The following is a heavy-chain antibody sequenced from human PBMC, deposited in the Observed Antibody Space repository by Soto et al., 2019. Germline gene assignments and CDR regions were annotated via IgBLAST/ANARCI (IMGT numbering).Heavy chain of an antibody. J-gene: IGHJ6*02. V-gene: IGHV3-30*18. CDR2: ISYDGSNK. Sequence: QVQLVESGGGVVQPGRSLRLSCAASGFTFSSYGMHWVRQAPGQGLEWVAVISYDGSNKYYADSVKGRFTISRDNSKNTLYLQMNSLRAEDTAVYYCAKSRIAAAGQQPIFGMDVWGQGTTVTVSS. D-gene: IGHD6-13*01. CDR3: AKSRIAAAGQQPIFGMDV. CDR1: GFTFSSYG.